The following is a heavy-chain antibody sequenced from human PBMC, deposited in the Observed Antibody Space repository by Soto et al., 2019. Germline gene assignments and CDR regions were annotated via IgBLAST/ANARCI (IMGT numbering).Heavy chain of an antibody. V-gene: IGHV1-2*04. J-gene: IGHJ4*02. CDR3: ARSPARDFWSGYYRPQLYYFDY. CDR1: GYTFTGYY. CDR2: INPNSGGT. Sequence: ASVKVSCKASGYTFTGYYMHWVRQAPGQGLEWMGWINPNSGGTNYAQKFQGWVTMTRDTSINTAYMELSRLRSDDTAVYYCARSPARDFWSGYYRPQLYYFDYWGQGTLVTVSS. D-gene: IGHD3-3*01.